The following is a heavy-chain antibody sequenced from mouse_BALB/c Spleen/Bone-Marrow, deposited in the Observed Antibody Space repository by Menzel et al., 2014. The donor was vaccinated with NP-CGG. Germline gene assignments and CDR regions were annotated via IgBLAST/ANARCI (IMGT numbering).Heavy chain of an antibody. J-gene: IGHJ2*01. CDR1: GYSITSGYG. CDR3: VRETTVVADFDY. Sequence: EVMLVESGPDLVKPSQSLSLTCTVAGYSITSGYGWHWIRQFPGNKLEWMGYIHYSGSTNYNPSLQSRISITRDTSKNQFFLQLNSVTTEHTATYYCVRETTVVADFDYWGQGTTLTVSS. D-gene: IGHD1-1*01. CDR2: IHYSGST. V-gene: IGHV3-1*02.